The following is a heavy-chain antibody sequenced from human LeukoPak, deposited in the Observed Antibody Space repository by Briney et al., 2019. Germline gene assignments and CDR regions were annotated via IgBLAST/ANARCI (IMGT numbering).Heavy chain of an antibody. CDR3: ATEGKGDYGQFDY. D-gene: IGHD4-17*01. J-gene: IGHJ4*02. CDR1: GHTFTTYY. V-gene: IGHV1-46*01. Sequence: GASVKVSCKASGHTFTTYYVHLVRQAPGQGLEWMGVINPSGDGTNYPQRFQGRVTLTRDTSTGTAYMELSSLRSEDTAIYYCATEGKGDYGQFDYWRQGPLVTVSS. CDR2: INPSGDGT.